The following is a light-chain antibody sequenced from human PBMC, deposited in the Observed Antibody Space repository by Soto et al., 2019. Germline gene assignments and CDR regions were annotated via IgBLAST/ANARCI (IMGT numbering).Light chain of an antibody. CDR1: SKDVGRDNY. CDR2: DVF. J-gene: IGLJ2*01. Sequence: QSALTQPPSASGSLGQSVTISCSGTSKDVGRDNYVSWYQQHAGQTPKVIIYDVFQRPSGVPDRFSGSKSGTTAYLTVSNLQSEDEAEYFCSSYGGRNNFVVFGEGPSSPS. CDR3: SSYGGRNNFVV. V-gene: IGLV2-8*01.